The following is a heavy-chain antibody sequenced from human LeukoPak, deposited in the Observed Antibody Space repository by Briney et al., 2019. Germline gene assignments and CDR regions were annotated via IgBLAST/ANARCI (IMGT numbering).Heavy chain of an antibody. CDR1: GYTXTDYY. Sequence: GASVKVSCKASGYTXTDYYMHGVRQAPGQGLEWMGWINPNSGGTNYAQKFQGRVTMTRDTSISTAYMELSRLRSDDTAVYYCARASYYYDSSGYPGYYFDYWGQGTLVTVSS. D-gene: IGHD3-22*01. CDR2: INPNSGGT. CDR3: ARASYYYDSSGYPGYYFDY. V-gene: IGHV1-2*02. J-gene: IGHJ4*02.